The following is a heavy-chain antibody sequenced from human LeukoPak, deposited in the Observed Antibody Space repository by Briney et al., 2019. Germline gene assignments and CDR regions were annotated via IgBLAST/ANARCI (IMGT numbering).Heavy chain of an antibody. CDR1: GFTFSDHY. D-gene: IGHD2-8*01. CDR3: ARQLCTNGVCYRHFDY. J-gene: IGHJ4*02. Sequence: GTLTLSCAASGFTFSDHYLDWVRKAPGKGLEWVGRTRNKANSYTTEYAASVKGRCTISRDESKTSLYLQINSLKTEDTAVYYCARQLCTNGVCYRHFDYWGQGTLVTVSS. V-gene: IGHV3-72*01. CDR2: TRNKANSYTT.